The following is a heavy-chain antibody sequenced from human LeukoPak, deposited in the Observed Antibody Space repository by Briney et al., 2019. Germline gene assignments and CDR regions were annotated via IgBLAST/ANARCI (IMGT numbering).Heavy chain of an antibody. J-gene: IGHJ3*02. D-gene: IGHD3-22*01. Sequence: GASVKVSCTASGYIFTPYYVHSVRQAPGQGLEWMGWINPNSGGTNYAQKFQGKGTMTRDTSISTAYMELSRLRSDDTAVYYCARDYYDSSGFGAFDIWGQGTMVTVSS. CDR1: GYIFTPYY. CDR2: INPNSGGT. V-gene: IGHV1-2*02. CDR3: ARDYYDSSGFGAFDI.